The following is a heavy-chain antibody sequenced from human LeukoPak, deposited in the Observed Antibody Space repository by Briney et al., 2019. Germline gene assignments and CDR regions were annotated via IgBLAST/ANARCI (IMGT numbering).Heavy chain of an antibody. CDR2: INHSGST. CDR3: ARGRVIAARRSSGWYPRGGGYYYMDV. V-gene: IGHV4-34*01. Sequence: SETLSLTCAVYGGSFSGYYWSWIRQPPGKGLEWIGEINHSGSTNYNPSLKSRVTISVDTSKNQFSLKLSSVTAADTAVYYCARGRVIAARRSSGWYPRGGGYYYMDVWGKGTTVTVSS. D-gene: IGHD6-19*01. J-gene: IGHJ6*03. CDR1: GGSFSGYY.